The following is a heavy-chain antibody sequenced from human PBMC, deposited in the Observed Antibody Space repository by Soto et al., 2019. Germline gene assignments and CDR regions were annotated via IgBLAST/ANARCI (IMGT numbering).Heavy chain of an antibody. J-gene: IGHJ4*02. CDR3: AKGGTSSWYYFDH. V-gene: IGHV3-30*18. CDR2: ISYDGSNK. D-gene: IGHD6-13*01. CDR1: GFTFSSYG. Sequence: QVQLVESGGGVVQPGRSLRLSCAASGFTFSSYGMHWVRQAPGKGLEWVAVISYDGSNKYYADSVKGRFTISRDNSKNTLYLQMNSLRADDTAVYYCAKGGTSSWYYFDHWGQGTLVTVSS.